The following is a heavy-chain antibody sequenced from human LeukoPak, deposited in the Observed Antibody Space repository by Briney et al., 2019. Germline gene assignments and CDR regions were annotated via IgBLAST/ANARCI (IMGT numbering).Heavy chain of an antibody. Sequence: GGSLRLSCAASGFTFSTYSMNWVRQDPGEGLEWVSYISSDSSTIYYADSLKGRFTLSRDKAKNSLYLPMNSLRDQDTPVYYCASRRESFDYWGQGTLVTVSS. V-gene: IGHV3-48*02. CDR1: GFTFSTYS. CDR2: ISSDSSTI. J-gene: IGHJ4*02. CDR3: ASRRESFDY.